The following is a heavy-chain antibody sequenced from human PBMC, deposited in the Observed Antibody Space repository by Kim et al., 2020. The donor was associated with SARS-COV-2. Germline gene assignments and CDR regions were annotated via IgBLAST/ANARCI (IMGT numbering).Heavy chain of an antibody. CDR3: ARGGYIAVAELVRRERGAYYYYYGMDV. CDR1: GGTFSSYA. CDR2: IIPIFGTA. V-gene: IGHV1-69*13. J-gene: IGHJ6*02. Sequence: SVKVSCKASGGTFSSYAISWVRQAPGQGLEWMGGIIPIFGTANYAQKFQGRVTITADESTSTAYMELSSLRSEDTAVYYCARGGYIAVAELVRRERGAYYYYYGMDVWGQGTTVTVSS. D-gene: IGHD6-19*01.